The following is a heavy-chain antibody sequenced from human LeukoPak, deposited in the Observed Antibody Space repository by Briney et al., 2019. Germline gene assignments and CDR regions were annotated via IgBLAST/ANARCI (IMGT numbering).Heavy chain of an antibody. V-gene: IGHV1-2*04. CDR2: INPNSGGT. D-gene: IGHD6-13*01. CDR3: ARSSSWYLDGGFDY. CDR1: GYTFTGYY. J-gene: IGHJ4*02. Sequence: ASVKVSCKASGYTFTGYYMHWVRQAPGQGLEWMGWINPNSGGTNYAQKFQGWVTMIRDTSISTAYMELSRLRSDDTAVYYCARSSSWYLDGGFDYWGQGTLVTVSS.